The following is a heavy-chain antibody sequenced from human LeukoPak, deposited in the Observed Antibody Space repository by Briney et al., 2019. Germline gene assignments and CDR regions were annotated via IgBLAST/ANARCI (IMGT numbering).Heavy chain of an antibody. CDR2: ISSSSSDI. CDR1: GFTFNNYY. D-gene: IGHD1-1*01. J-gene: IGHJ3*02. Sequence: GGSLRLSCAASGFTFNNYYMNWVRQAPGKGLEWVSSISSSSSDIYYADSVKGRFTISRDNAKNSLYLQMNSLRAEDTAVYYCARAPTNWNDAFDIWGQGTMVTVSS. V-gene: IGHV3-21*01. CDR3: ARAPTNWNDAFDI.